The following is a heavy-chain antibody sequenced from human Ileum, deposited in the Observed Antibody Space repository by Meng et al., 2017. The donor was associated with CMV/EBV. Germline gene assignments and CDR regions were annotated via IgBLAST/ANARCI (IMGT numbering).Heavy chain of an antibody. CDR2: MSPNSGDT. D-gene: IGHD3-3*01. CDR3: ARGRSRYDFWSGWFSFEY. CDR1: GYTFTNYD. J-gene: IGHJ4*02. Sequence: ASVKVSCKASGYTFTNYDINWVRQASGQGFEWVGWMSPNSGDTGYAQKFQGRVTITRNTSVSTAYMELSSLRSDDMAVYYCARGRSRYDFWSGWFSFEYWGQGTLVTGAS. V-gene: IGHV1-8*03.